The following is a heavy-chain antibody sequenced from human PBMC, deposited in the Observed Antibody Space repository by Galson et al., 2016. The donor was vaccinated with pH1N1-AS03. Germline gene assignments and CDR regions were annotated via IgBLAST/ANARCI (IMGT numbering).Heavy chain of an antibody. CDR1: AFTFSNAW. CDR2: IKSETDGGTT. CDR3: TTDGPGGYIT. D-gene: IGHD5-12*01. Sequence: SLRLSCAGSAFTFSNAWMTWVRQAPGKGLEWIGRIKSETDGGTTDYAAPVKGRFTISRDDSINTLYLQMNSLQTGDTGAYFCTTDGPGGYITWGQGTLVTVSS. J-gene: IGHJ3*01. V-gene: IGHV3-15*01.